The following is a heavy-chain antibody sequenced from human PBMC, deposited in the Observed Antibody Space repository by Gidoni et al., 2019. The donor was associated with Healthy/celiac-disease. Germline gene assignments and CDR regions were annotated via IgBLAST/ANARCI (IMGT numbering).Heavy chain of an antibody. CDR1: GGSISRCGCH. J-gene: IGHJ5*02. D-gene: IGHD3-22*01. Sequence: QVQLQESGPGLVKPSQTLSLTCTFSGGSISRCGCHWSWLRQHPGKGLEWIGYIYYSGSTYYNPSLKSRVTISVDTSKNQFSLKLSSVTAADTAVYYCARDQGGDYYDSSGYYYWWFDPWGQGTLVTVSS. CDR2: IYYSGST. V-gene: IGHV4-31*03. CDR3: ARDQGGDYYDSSGYYYWWFDP.